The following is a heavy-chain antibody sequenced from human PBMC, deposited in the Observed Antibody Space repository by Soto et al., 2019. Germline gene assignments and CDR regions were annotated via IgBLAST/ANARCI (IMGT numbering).Heavy chain of an antibody. CDR3: ARGGSSSDNGMDV. CDR1: GFSFSTYS. J-gene: IGHJ6*02. Sequence: EVQLVESGGGLVQPGGSRRLSCAASGFSFSTYSMNWVRQAPGKGLEWVSYISSRSYTIYYVDSVKGRFTISRDTAKNALYLQMNSLRDEDTGVYYCARGGSSSDNGMDVWGQGTTVTVSS. CDR2: ISSRSYTI. D-gene: IGHD6-6*01. V-gene: IGHV3-48*02.